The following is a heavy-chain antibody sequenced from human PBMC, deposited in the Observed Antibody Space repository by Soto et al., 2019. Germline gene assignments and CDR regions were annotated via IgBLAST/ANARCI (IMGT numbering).Heavy chain of an antibody. CDR3: ASSGTMRSWYREEDWFDP. J-gene: IGHJ5*02. D-gene: IGHD6-13*01. CDR1: GGTFSSYA. V-gene: IGHV1-69*12. Sequence: QVQLVQSGAEVKKPGSSVKVSCKASGGTFSSYAISWVRQAPGQGLEWMGGIIPIFGTANYAQKFQGRVTITADESTSTAYMEPSSLRSEDTAVYYCASSGTMRSWYREEDWFDPWGQGTLVTVSS. CDR2: IIPIFGTA.